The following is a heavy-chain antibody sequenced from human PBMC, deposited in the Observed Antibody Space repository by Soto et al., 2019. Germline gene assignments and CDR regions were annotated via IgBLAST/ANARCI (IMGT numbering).Heavy chain of an antibody. CDR3: ARAQRARLFDY. D-gene: IGHD2-2*01. Sequence: PSETLSLTCTVSGGSVSSGSYYWSWIRQPPGKGLEWIGYIYYSGSTNYNPSLKSRVTISVDTSKNQFSLKLSSVTAADTAVYYCARAQRARLFDYWGQGTLVTAPQ. CDR2: IYYSGST. CDR1: GGSVSSGSYY. V-gene: IGHV4-61*01. J-gene: IGHJ4*02.